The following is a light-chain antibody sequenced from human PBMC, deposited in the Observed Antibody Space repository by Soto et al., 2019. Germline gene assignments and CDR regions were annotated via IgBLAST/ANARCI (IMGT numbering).Light chain of an antibody. CDR2: GAS. Sequence: EIVLMQSPGTLSLSPGERATLSCRASQSVNNNYLAWYQQKPGQAPRLLIYGASSRATDFPDRFSGSGSGTDFTLTITRLEPEDFAVYYCQQYGSSQYTFGQGTKLEIK. J-gene: IGKJ2*01. CDR3: QQYGSSQYT. V-gene: IGKV3-20*01. CDR1: QSVNNNY.